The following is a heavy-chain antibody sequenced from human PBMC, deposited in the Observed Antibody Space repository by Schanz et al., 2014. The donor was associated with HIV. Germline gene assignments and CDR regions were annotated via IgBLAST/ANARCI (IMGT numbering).Heavy chain of an antibody. CDR2: ISGSDGDT. J-gene: IGHJ5*02. V-gene: IGHV3-23*04. CDR3: VKAYSSGFSGAGS. Sequence: VQLVESGGGVVQPGRSLRLSCAVSGFTFSSYGMHWVRQAPGKGLEWVSTISGSDGDTYYADSVKGRFTISRDNSRNALYLHMNSLRADDTAIYYCVKAYSSGFSGAGSWGQGALVTVSS. D-gene: IGHD5-18*01. CDR1: GFTFSSYG.